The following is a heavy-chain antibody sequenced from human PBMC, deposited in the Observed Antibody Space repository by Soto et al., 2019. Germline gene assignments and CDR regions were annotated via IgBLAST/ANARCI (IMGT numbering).Heavy chain of an antibody. Sequence: PSETLTLTCTVSGGSIRNGDYYWGWIRQPPGKGLEWIGYVYYSGTTYSHPSLNSRVSISVDTSENQFSLKLSSVTAADTAVYYCAREGGYYYDSSGYYYFDYWGQGTLVTVSS. D-gene: IGHD3-22*01. J-gene: IGHJ4*02. CDR3: AREGGYYYDSSGYYYFDY. CDR2: VYYSGTT. CDR1: GGSIRNGDYY. V-gene: IGHV4-30-4*02.